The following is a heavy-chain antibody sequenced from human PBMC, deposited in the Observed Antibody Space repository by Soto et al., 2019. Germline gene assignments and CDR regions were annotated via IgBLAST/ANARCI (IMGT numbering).Heavy chain of an antibody. CDR3: ARPPPYYASSGYYSRFDY. Sequence: QVQLVESGGGLVKPGGSLRLSCAASGFTFSDYYMSWIRQAPGKGLEWVSYISSSGSTIYYADSVKGRFTISRDKAKNYLYLQLNSLRAEDTAVYYCARPPPYYASSGYYSRFDYWGQGTLVTVSS. J-gene: IGHJ4*02. V-gene: IGHV3-11*01. CDR2: ISSSGSTI. D-gene: IGHD3-22*01. CDR1: GFTFSDYY.